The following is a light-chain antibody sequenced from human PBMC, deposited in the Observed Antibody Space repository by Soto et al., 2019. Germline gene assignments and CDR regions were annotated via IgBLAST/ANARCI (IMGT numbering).Light chain of an antibody. Sequence: QSALTQPASVSGSPGQSITISCTGTSSDVGGYNYVSWYQQHPGKAPKVMIYDVSNRPSGVSNRFSGSKSGNTASLTISGLAAEDEDDYYCSSYTSSSTLVVFGGGTKLTVL. V-gene: IGLV2-14*01. CDR2: DVS. J-gene: IGLJ2*01. CDR3: SSYTSSSTLVV. CDR1: SSDVGGYNY.